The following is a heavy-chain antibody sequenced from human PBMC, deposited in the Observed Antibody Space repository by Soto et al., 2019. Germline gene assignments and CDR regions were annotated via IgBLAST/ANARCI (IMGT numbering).Heavy chain of an antibody. CDR3: ATSTPLLLWFGELSPSFDS. V-gene: IGHV1-2*02. Sequence: AAVQVTCKASGYTLTGCYMHWVRQAPGQGREGMGWINPNGGGPDYAQKCQGRVPMPRDTSISTAYMELSRLRSDDTAVYYCATSTPLLLWFGELSPSFDSWGQGTLVTVSS. CDR1: GYTLTGCY. D-gene: IGHD3-10*01. J-gene: IGHJ4*02. CDR2: INPNGGGP.